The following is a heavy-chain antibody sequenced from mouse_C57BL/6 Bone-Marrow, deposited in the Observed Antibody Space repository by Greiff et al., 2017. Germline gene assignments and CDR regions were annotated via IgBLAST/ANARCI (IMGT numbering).Heavy chain of an antibody. V-gene: IGHV5-15*01. J-gene: IGHJ2*01. Sequence: EVQLVESGGGLVQPGGSLKLSCAASGFTFSDYGMAWVRQAPRKGPEWVAFISNLAYSIYYADTVTGRFTISRENAKNTLYLEMSSLRSEDTAMYYCARSTGLYFDYWGQGTTLTVSS. CDR1: GFTFSDYG. CDR2: ISNLAYSI. D-gene: IGHD4-1*01. CDR3: ARSTGLYFDY.